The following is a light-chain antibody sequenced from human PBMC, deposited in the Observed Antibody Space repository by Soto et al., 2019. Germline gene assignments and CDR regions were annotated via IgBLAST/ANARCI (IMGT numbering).Light chain of an antibody. CDR2: GAS. CDR3: QQYNSWPVT. CDR1: QSINRN. J-gene: IGKJ4*01. Sequence: IVLTQSPATLSLSPGKRATLSCRASQSINRNLAWYQQKPGQAPRLLIYGASTRATGIPARFSGSGSGTEFSLTVSSLQSEDFADYYCQQYNSWPVTFGGGTKVDIK. V-gene: IGKV3-15*01.